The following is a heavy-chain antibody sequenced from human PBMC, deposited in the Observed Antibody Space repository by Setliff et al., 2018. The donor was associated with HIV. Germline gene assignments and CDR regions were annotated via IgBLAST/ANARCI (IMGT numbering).Heavy chain of an antibody. J-gene: IGHJ4*02. CDR2: ISSSSSTI. D-gene: IGHD5-12*01. Sequence: GGSLRLSCAASGLTFSSYSMNWVRQAPGKGLEWVSYISSSSSTIYYADSVKGRFTISRDNAKNSLYLQMNSLRAEDTAVYYCAPVRDGYNYFFDYWGQGTLVTVSS. CDR3: APVRDGYNYFFDY. CDR1: GLTFSSYS. V-gene: IGHV3-48*01.